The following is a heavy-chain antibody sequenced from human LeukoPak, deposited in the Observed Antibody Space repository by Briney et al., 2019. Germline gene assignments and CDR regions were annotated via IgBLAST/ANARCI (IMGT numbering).Heavy chain of an antibody. CDR3: ARGYYGSGSYWGY. Sequence: GGSLRLSCAASGFTFSSYWMSWDRQAPGKGLEWVANIKQDGSEKYYVDSVKGRFTISRDNAKNSLYLQMNSLRAEDTAVYYCARGYYGSGSYWGYWGQGTLVTVSS. J-gene: IGHJ4*02. V-gene: IGHV3-7*04. D-gene: IGHD3-10*01. CDR1: GFTFSSYW. CDR2: IKQDGSEK.